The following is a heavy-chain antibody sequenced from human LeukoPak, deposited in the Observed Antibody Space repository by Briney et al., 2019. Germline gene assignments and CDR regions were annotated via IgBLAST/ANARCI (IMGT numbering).Heavy chain of an antibody. Sequence: SETLSLTCTVSGASFSSASYWTWIRQPPGKGVEWIAHIYNGVNTNYNPSLKSRVTISVDTSKNQFSLGLNSVTAADTAVYYCARSRAFNSGAFDPWGQGSLVTVSS. CDR3: ARSRAFNSGAFDP. CDR2: IYNGVNT. J-gene: IGHJ5*02. D-gene: IGHD1-26*01. CDR1: GASFSSASY. V-gene: IGHV4-61*01.